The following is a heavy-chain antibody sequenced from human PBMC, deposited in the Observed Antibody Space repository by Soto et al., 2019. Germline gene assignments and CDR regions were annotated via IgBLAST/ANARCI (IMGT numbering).Heavy chain of an antibody. J-gene: IGHJ4*02. CDR1: GFSLSTSGVG. CDR2: ISWDDDK. Sequence: QITLKESGPTLVKPTQTLTLTCTFSGFSLSTSGVGVGWIRQPPGKALEWLGIISWDDDKRYRPSLKSRLTITKDTSKNQLVLTMTNMDPVDTATYYCAQLPWKLLWPRAPVVNWGQGTPVTVSS. CDR3: AQLPWKLLWPRAPVVN. D-gene: IGHD1-26*01. V-gene: IGHV2-5*02.